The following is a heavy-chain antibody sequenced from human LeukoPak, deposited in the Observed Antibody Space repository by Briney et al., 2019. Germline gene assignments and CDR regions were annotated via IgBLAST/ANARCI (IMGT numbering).Heavy chain of an antibody. V-gene: IGHV4-34*01. D-gene: IGHD5-18*01. Sequence: SETLSLTCAVYGGSFSGYYWSWIRQPPGKGLEWIGEINHSGSTNYNPSLKSRVTISVDTSKNQFSLKLSSVTAADTAVYYCARNGGYSCGYPRYYYYYYMDVWGKGTTVTVSS. CDR1: GGSFSGYY. CDR3: ARNGGYSCGYPRYYYYYYMDV. CDR2: INHSGST. J-gene: IGHJ6*03.